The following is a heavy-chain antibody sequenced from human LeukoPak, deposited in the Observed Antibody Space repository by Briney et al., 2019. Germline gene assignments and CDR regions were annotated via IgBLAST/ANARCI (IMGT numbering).Heavy chain of an antibody. D-gene: IGHD1-26*01. CDR2: INPSGGST. Sequence: ASVKVSCKASGYTFTSYYMHWVRQAPGQGLEWMGIINPSGGSTSYAQKFQGRVTMTRDTSTSTVYMELSSLRSEDTAVYYCARDGIVGATTYYFDYWGQGTLVTVSS. CDR1: GYTFTSYY. V-gene: IGHV1-46*01. CDR3: ARDGIVGATTYYFDY. J-gene: IGHJ4*02.